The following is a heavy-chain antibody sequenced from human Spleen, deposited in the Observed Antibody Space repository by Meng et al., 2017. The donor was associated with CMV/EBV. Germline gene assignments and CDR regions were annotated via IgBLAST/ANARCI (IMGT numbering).Heavy chain of an antibody. D-gene: IGHD5-24*01. J-gene: IGHJ6*02. CDR3: ARDVRVEGASSLNGMDV. CDR2: IMPLFGTA. CDR1: TFSRYH. Sequence: TFSRYHHIAWVRQAPGQGLEWMGGIMPLFGTANYAQKFLDRLTITTDKYTNTAHMDLSGLRSDDTAVYYCARDVRVEGASSLNGMDVWGQGTTVTVSS. V-gene: IGHV1-69*05.